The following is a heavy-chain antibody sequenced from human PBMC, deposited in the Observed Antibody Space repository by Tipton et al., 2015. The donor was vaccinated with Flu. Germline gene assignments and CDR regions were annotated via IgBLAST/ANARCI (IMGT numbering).Heavy chain of an antibody. D-gene: IGHD3-16*01. J-gene: IGHJ5*01. V-gene: IGHV4-61*02. CDR2: IYISGRT. CDR1: GGSISSSSHY. Sequence: TLSLTCSVSGGSISSSSHYWSWIRQPAGKGLEWIGRIYISGRTEYSPSLKSRAIISVDRAKNQFSLKLNSVTAADTAVYYCARDLGAFNWFDSWGRGTLVTVSS. CDR3: ARDLGAFNWFDS.